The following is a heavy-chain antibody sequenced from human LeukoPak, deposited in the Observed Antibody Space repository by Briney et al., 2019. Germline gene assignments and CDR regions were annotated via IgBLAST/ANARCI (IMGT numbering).Heavy chain of an antibody. J-gene: IGHJ6*03. CDR1: GFTFSSYS. V-gene: IGHV3-30*01. Sequence: PGGSLRLSCAASGFTFSSYSMHWVRQAPGKGLEWVAVISYDGANIKYVDSVKGRFTISRDDSKNALYLQMNSLRAEDTAVYYCVKDADYDFWTYYYMDVWGKGTTVTVSS. D-gene: IGHD3-3*01. CDR3: VKDADYDFWTYYYMDV. CDR2: ISYDGANI.